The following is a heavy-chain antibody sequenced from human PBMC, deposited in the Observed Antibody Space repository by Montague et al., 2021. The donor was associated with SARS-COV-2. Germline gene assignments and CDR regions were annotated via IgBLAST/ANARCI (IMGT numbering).Heavy chain of an antibody. CDR2: INYSGST. CDR1: GGSISSYY. V-gene: IGHV4-59*01. J-gene: IGHJ4*02. D-gene: IGHD2-15*01. Sequence: SETLSLTCTVYGGSISSYYWSWIRQPPGKGLEWIGYINYSGSTNYNPSLKSRVTISVDTSKNQLSLKLSSVTAADTAVYFCARDTEGSGACPVVDYWGQETLVTVSS. CDR3: ARDTEGSGACPVVDY.